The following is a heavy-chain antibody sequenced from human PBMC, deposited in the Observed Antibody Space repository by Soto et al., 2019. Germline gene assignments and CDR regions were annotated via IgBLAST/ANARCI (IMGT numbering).Heavy chain of an antibody. D-gene: IGHD2-15*01. CDR2: ISYDGSNK. Sequence: QVQLVESGGGVVQPGRSLRLSCAASGFTFSSYAMHWVRQAPGKGLEWVAVISYDGSNKYYADSVKGRFTISRDNTKNTWYLQLNTLTTADTAVYYCARDRTLRYSGGYYYGIDVWGQGTPVTVSS. CDR3: ARDRTLRYSGGYYYGIDV. V-gene: IGHV3-30-3*01. CDR1: GFTFSSYA. J-gene: IGHJ6*02.